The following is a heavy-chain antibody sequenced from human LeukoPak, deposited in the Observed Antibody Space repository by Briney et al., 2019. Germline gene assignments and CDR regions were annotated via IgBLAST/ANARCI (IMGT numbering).Heavy chain of an antibody. Sequence: GGSLRLSCVSSGFTFSNYWMKWVRQAPGKGLEWVASINEDGSGKFSVGSVKDRITISRDNTRNSLDLQINSLTVGDTAIYYCARDDGDVWGTGTTVTVSS. CDR1: GFTFSNYW. J-gene: IGHJ6*04. CDR3: ARDDGDV. CDR2: INEDGSGK. V-gene: IGHV3-7*01.